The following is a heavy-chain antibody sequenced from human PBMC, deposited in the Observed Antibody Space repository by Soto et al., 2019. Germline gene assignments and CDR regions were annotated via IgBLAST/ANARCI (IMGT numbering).Heavy chain of an antibody. Sequence: SETLSLTCTVSGGSISSGDYYWSWIRQPPGKGLEWIGYIYYSGSTYYNPSLKSRVSISVDTSKNQFSLKLSSVTAADTAVYYCAKILTDPGLAGFDPWGQGTLVTVSS. D-gene: IGHD3-10*01. CDR1: GGSISSGDYY. J-gene: IGHJ5*02. CDR2: IYYSGST. CDR3: AKILTDPGLAGFDP. V-gene: IGHV4-30-4*01.